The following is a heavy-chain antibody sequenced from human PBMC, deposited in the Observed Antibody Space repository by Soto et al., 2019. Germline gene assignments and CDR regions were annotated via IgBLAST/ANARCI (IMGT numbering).Heavy chain of an antibody. D-gene: IGHD1-26*01. CDR3: ARDGGGGSGSCLRYSDL. Sequence: QVQLQESGPGLVKPSQTLSLTCTVSGGSISSGYYYWSWIRQHPGKGLEWIGYIYNSGNTYYNTHLKSRLTISIDTSNNHFFLDLTSVTAADTAVYYCARDGGGGSGSCLRYSDLWGRGTLVTVSS. CDR2: IYNSGNT. V-gene: IGHV4-31*03. J-gene: IGHJ2*01. CDR1: GGSISSGYYY.